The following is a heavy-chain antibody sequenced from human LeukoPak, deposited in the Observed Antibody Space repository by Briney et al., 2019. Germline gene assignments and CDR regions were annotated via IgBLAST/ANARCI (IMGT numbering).Heavy chain of an antibody. CDR1: GGSININTYY. V-gene: IGHV4-39*07. J-gene: IGHJ4*02. Sequence: SETLSLTCTVSGGSININTYYWGWIRQPPGKGLEWIGTIYYSGRTYYNPSLKSRVTISVDTSKNQFSLKLSSVTAADTAVYYCARDQATIILGYFDYWGQGTLVTVSS. CDR3: ARDQATIILGYFDY. CDR2: IYYSGRT. D-gene: IGHD1-26*01.